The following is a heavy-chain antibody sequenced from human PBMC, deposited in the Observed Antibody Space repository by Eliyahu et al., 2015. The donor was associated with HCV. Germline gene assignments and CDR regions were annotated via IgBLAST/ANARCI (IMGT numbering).Heavy chain of an antibody. J-gene: IGHJ4*02. Sequence: EVRLVESGGVFVQPGGSLXLSCAVSGFTFSSYSMHWVRQAPGKGLEWVSFISSGSDTKHYADAVKGRFTISRDNAQNTLFLEMSSLTKEDTAVYYCARDAARGVESRLDYWGQGTLVTVSS. V-gene: IGHV3-48*02. CDR1: GFTFSSYS. CDR3: ARDAARGVESRLDY. CDR2: ISSGSDTK. D-gene: IGHD3-10*01.